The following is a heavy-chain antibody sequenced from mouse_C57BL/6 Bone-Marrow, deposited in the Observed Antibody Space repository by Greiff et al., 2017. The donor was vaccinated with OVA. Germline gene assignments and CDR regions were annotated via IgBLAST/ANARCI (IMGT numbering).Heavy chain of an antibody. Sequence: EVQLQQSGTVLARPGASVKMSCKTSGYTFTSYWMHWVKQRPGQGLEWIGAIYPGNSDTSYNQKLKGKAKLTAVTSASTAYMELSSLTNEDSAVYYCTRLDGSSYYYAMDYWGQGTSVTVSS. CDR3: TRLDGSSYYYAMDY. CDR1: GYTFTSYW. V-gene: IGHV1-5*01. CDR2: IYPGNSDT. D-gene: IGHD1-1*01. J-gene: IGHJ4*01.